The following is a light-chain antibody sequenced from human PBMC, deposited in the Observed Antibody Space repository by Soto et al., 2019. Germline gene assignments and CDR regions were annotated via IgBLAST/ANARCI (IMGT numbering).Light chain of an antibody. CDR1: QSVSTNY. CDR3: HQYGSTPFT. V-gene: IGKV3-20*01. CDR2: GAS. Sequence: EIVLTQSPGTVSLSPGDRATLSCRASQSVSTNYLAWYQQKLGQAPRLLIYGASSRATGIPDRFSDNGSGTDFTLTISRLEPEDFSVYYCHQYGSTPFTFGPGTKVDIK. J-gene: IGKJ3*01.